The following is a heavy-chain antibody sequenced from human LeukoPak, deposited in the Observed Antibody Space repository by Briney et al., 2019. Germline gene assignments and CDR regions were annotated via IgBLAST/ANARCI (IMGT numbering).Heavy chain of an antibody. CDR2: ISSSSSYI. Sequence: AGSLRLSCAASGFTFSSYSMNWVRQAPGKGLEWVSSISSSSSYIYYADSVKGRFTISKDNVKNSLYLQMNSLRAEDTAVYYCKAVAEGGYWGQGTLVTVSS. J-gene: IGHJ4*02. CDR1: GFTFSSYS. D-gene: IGHD6-19*01. V-gene: IGHV3-21*01. CDR3: KAVAEGGY.